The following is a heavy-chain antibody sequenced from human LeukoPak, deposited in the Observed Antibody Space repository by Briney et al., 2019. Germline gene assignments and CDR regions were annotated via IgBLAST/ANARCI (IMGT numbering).Heavy chain of an antibody. Sequence: GESLKISCKGSGYSFTSYWIGWVRQMPGKGLEWMGTIYPGDSDTRYSPSFQGQVTISADKSISTAYLQWSSLKASDTAMYYCARHGETYDILTGPQRWFDPWGQGTLVTVSS. CDR1: GYSFTSYW. D-gene: IGHD3-9*01. CDR3: ARHGETYDILTGPQRWFDP. V-gene: IGHV5-51*01. CDR2: IYPGDSDT. J-gene: IGHJ5*02.